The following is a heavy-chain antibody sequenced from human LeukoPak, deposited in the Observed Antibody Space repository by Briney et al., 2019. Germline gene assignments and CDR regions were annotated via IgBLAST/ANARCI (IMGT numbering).Heavy chain of an antibody. V-gene: IGHV3-9*01. CDR1: GFTFDDYA. CDR2: ISWNSGSI. J-gene: IGHJ4*02. Sequence: GGSLRLSCAASGFTFDDYAMHWVRHTPGKGLEWVSGISWNSGSIGYADSVKGRFTISRDNAKNSLYLQMNSLRAEDTAVYYCASDPGYCSGGSCYGPGDYWGQGTLVTVSS. CDR3: ASDPGYCSGGSCYGPGDY. D-gene: IGHD2-15*01.